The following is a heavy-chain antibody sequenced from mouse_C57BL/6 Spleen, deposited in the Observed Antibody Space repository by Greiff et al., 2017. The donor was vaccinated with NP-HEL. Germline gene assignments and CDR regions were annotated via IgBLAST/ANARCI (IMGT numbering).Heavy chain of an antibody. CDR2: IDPSDSYT. V-gene: IGHV1-50*01. Sequence: QVQLQQPGAELVKPGASVKLSCKASGYTFTSYWMQWVKQRPGQGLEWIGEIDPSDSYTNYNQKFKGKATLTVDTSSSTAYMQLSSLTSEDSAVYYCAREGHSRAYFDYWGQGTTLTVSS. CDR3: AREGHSRAYFDY. J-gene: IGHJ2*01. D-gene: IGHD3-1*01. CDR1: GYTFTSYW.